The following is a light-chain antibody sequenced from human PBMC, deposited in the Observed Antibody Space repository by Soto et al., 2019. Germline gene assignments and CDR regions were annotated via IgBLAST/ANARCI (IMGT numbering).Light chain of an antibody. V-gene: IGKV3-11*01. CDR1: QSVSSY. CDR3: QQRSSWPIS. CDR2: DAS. J-gene: IGKJ5*01. Sequence: EIVLTQSPATLSLSLGERATLSCRASQSVSSYLAWYQQKPGQAPRLLIHDASDRATGIPARFSGSGSVTDFTLTISSLEPEDFALYYCQQRSSWPISFGQGTRLEIK.